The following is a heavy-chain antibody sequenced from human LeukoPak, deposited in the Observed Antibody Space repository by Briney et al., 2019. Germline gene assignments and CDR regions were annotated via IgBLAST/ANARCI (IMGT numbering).Heavy chain of an antibody. CDR1: GFTFSSYS. Sequence: PGGSLRLSCAASGFTFSSYSMHWVRQAPGKGLVWVSRIKTDGTTTTYADSVKGRFTISRDNAKNTLYLQMHSLRADDTAVYYCIRDLNWNYGDYWGQGTLVTVSS. D-gene: IGHD1-7*01. V-gene: IGHV3-74*01. CDR3: IRDLNWNYGDY. CDR2: IKTDGTTT. J-gene: IGHJ4*02.